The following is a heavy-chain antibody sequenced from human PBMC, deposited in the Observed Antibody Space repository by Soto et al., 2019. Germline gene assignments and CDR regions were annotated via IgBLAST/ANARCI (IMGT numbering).Heavy chain of an antibody. CDR1: VYNFAGYW. D-gene: IGHD5-12*01. CDR2: IFPGDSDT. CDR3: ARQSGMDV. J-gene: IGHJ6*02. Sequence: GESRKISCKTSVYNFAGYWIGWVRQMPGKGLEWLGIIFPGDSDTKYSPSFQGQVIISADKSIRTAYLQWSSLKASDTAIYYCARQSGMDVWGQGTTVTVSS. V-gene: IGHV5-51*01.